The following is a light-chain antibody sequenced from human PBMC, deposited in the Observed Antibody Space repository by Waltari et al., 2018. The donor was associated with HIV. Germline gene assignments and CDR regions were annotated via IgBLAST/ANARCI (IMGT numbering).Light chain of an antibody. V-gene: IGLV2-23*02. CDR3: CSYAGSSTFV. CDR2: DVS. CDR1: SSAVGNYNY. Sequence: QSALPQPASVSGSPGQSITISCTGTSSAVGNYNYVSWYQQHPGKAPKLMIYDVSKRPAGVSNRFSGSKSGNTASLTISGLQAEDEADYYCCSYAGSSTFVFGTGTKVTVL. J-gene: IGLJ1*01.